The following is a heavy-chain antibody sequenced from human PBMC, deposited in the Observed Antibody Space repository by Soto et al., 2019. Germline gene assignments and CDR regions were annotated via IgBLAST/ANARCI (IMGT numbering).Heavy chain of an antibody. D-gene: IGHD3-3*01. CDR3: ARLWWDSIDFWSGYYYYYDMDV. CDR2: MNPNSGNT. CDR1: GYTFTSYD. J-gene: IGHJ6*02. V-gene: IGHV1-8*01. Sequence: WASVKVSCKASGYTFTSYDINWVRQATGQGLEWMGWMNPNSGNTGYAQKFQGRVTMTRNTSISTAYMELSSLRSEDTAVYYCARLWWDSIDFWSGYYYYYDMDVWSQGTAVTVSS.